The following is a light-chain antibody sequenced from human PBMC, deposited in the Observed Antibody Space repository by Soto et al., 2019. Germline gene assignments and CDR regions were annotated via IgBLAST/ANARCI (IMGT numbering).Light chain of an antibody. Sequence: DIQMTQSPSTLSASVGDRVTITCRASQSISSWLAWYQQKPGQAPKLLIYDASSLESGVPSRFSGSGSGTEFTLTISSLQPDDFATYYCQQYNSYSEAFGQGTKVDNK. CDR2: DAS. CDR1: QSISSW. J-gene: IGKJ1*01. CDR3: QQYNSYSEA. V-gene: IGKV1-5*01.